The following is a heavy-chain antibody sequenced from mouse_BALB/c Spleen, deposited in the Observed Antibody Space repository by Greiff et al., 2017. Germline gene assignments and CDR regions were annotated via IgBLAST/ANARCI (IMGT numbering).Heavy chain of an antibody. D-gene: IGHD2-1*01. Sequence: VKLKESGPGLVAPSQSLSITCTVSGFSLSRYSVHWVRQPPGKGLEWLGMIWGGGSTDYNSALKSRLSISKDNSKSQVFLKMNSLQTDDTAMYYCARGDGNYMKWFAYWGQGTLVTVSA. J-gene: IGHJ3*01. CDR2: IWGGGST. CDR3: ARGDGNYMKWFAY. V-gene: IGHV2-6-4*01. CDR1: GFSLSRYS.